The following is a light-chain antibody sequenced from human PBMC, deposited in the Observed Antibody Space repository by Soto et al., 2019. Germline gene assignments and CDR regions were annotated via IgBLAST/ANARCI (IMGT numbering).Light chain of an antibody. CDR1: SSNIGAGFK. Sequence: QSALTQPPSVSGAPGQTVTISCTGSSSNIGAGFKVHWYQQLPETVPTLLIFNNYNRPSGVSDRFSGSNSGTSASLAITGLQASDEADYYCQTYDGSLSDYVFGTGTKVTVL. CDR2: NNY. J-gene: IGLJ1*01. CDR3: QTYDGSLSDYV. V-gene: IGLV1-40*01.